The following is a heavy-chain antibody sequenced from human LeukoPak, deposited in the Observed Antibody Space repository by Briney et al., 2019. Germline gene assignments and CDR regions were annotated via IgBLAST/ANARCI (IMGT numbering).Heavy chain of an antibody. CDR2: ISAGNGNT. J-gene: IGHJ4*02. CDR3: ARDSGSGNNDY. V-gene: IGHV1-3*01. CDR1: GYTFTSYA. Sequence: ASVKVSCTASGYTFTSYAIHWVRQAPGQRLEWMGWISAGNGNTKYSQNFQGRVTFISNTSATTAFMELSSLRSEDAAVYYCARDSGSGNNDYWGQGTLVTVSS. D-gene: IGHD1-26*01.